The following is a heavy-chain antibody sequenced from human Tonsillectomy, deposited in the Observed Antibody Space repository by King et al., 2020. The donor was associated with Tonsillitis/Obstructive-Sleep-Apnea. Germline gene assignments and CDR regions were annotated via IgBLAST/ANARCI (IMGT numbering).Heavy chain of an antibody. CDR2: ISFDGSYT. D-gene: IGHD6-19*01. Sequence: HVQLVESGGGVVQPGRSLRLSCAASGFTFNSYLMHWVRQAPGKGLEWVAVISFDGSYTYYVDSVKGRFTISRDNSKNSLYLQMNSLRPEDTAVYYCARDVEAVAFDVWGQGTTVTVSS. CDR3: ARDVEAVAFDV. V-gene: IGHV3-30-3*01. CDR1: GFTFNSYL. J-gene: IGHJ6*02.